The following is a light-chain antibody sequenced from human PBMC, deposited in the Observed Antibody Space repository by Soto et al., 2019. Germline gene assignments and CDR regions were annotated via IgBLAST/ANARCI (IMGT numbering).Light chain of an antibody. J-gene: IGLJ2*01. Sequence: QSALTQPPSVSGSPGQSVTISCTGTSSDFITYNSVSWYQQSPGTAPKLIIYEVSNRPSGVPDRFSGSKSGNTASLTISGLQADDEADYYCNFYTTTYMIFGGGTKLTVL. CDR3: NFYTTTYMI. CDR2: EVS. CDR1: SSDFITYNS. V-gene: IGLV2-18*01.